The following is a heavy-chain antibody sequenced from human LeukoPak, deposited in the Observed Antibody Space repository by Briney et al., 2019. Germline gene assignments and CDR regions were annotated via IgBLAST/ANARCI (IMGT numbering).Heavy chain of an antibody. D-gene: IGHD3-10*01. J-gene: IGHJ5*02. Sequence: TSETLSLTCAVYGGSFSGYYWSWIRQPPGKGLEWIGEINHSGSTNYNPSLKSRVTISVDTSKNQFSLKLSSVTAADTAVYYCARRSFRGWFDPWGQGTLVTVSS. CDR3: ARRSFRGWFDP. V-gene: IGHV4-34*01. CDR1: GGSFSGYY. CDR2: INHSGST.